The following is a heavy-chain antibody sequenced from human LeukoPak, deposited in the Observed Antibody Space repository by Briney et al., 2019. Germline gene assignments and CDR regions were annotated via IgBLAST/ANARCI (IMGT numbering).Heavy chain of an antibody. D-gene: IGHD6-19*01. CDR3: ARVEGGSGWYYFDY. CDR1: GGSISSYY. CDR2: IYYSGST. V-gene: IGHV4-59*01. Sequence: PSETLSLTCTVSGGSISSYYCSWIRQPPGKGMGWIGYIYYSGSTNYHPSLKSRVTISVYTSKNQFSLKLSSVTAADTAVYYCARVEGGSGWYYFDYWGQGTLVTVSS. J-gene: IGHJ4*02.